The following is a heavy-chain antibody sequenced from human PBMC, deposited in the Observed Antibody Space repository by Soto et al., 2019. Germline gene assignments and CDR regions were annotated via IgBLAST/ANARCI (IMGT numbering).Heavy chain of an antibody. D-gene: IGHD3-10*01. V-gene: IGHV3-48*02. J-gene: IGHJ6*02. CDR3: ARAVTWGLDV. CDR2: ISRSSTGI. CDR1: GFTFSLYS. Sequence: EVQLVESGGGLVQPGGSLRLSCAASGFTFSLYSMSWVRQAPGKGLEWVSYISRSSTGIHYADSVKGRFTISRGDATNSMHRQMNSLRDGDTAVYYCARAVTWGLDVWGQGTTVSISS.